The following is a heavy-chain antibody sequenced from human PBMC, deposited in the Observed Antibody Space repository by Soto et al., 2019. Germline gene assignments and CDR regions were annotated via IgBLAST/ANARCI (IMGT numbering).Heavy chain of an antibody. CDR2: INHSGST. D-gene: IGHD3-16*01. CDR3: ARVWGIADNTRTAGRGYYGMDV. Sequence: PSETLSLTCAVYGGSFSGYYWSWIRQPPGKGLEWIGEINHSGSTNYNPPLKSRVTISVDTSKNQFSLKLSSVTAADTAVYYCARVWGIADNTRTAGRGYYGMDVWGQGTTVTVSS. V-gene: IGHV4-34*01. CDR1: GGSFSGYY. J-gene: IGHJ6*02.